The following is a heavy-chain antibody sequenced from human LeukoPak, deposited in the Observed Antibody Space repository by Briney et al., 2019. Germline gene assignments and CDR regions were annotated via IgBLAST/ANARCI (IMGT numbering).Heavy chain of an antibody. CDR1: GFTFNSYS. CDR3: ARDGDTAHYYYGMDV. J-gene: IGHJ6*02. V-gene: IGHV3-21*01. D-gene: IGHD5-18*01. CDR2: ISSSSSYI. Sequence: GGSLRLSCAASGFTFNSYSMNWVRQAPGKGLEWVSSISSSSSYIYYADSVKGRFTISRDNAKNSLYLQMNSLRAEDTAVYYCARDGDTAHYYYGMDVWGQGTTVTVSS.